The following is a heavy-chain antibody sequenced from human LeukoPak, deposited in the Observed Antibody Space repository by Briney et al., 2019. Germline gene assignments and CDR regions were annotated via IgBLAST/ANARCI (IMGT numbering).Heavy chain of an antibody. CDR1: GGSFSTYY. V-gene: IGHV4-34*01. Sequence: SETLPLTCAVYGGSFSTYYWSWIRQSPGKGLEWIAEINHRGDTNYNPSVKSRVTISVDTSKSQFSLRVSSLTAADTAVYYCARGPTISETGYFDYWGQGTLVTVSS. J-gene: IGHJ4*03. D-gene: IGHD1-1*01. CDR3: ARGPTISETGYFDY. CDR2: INHRGDT.